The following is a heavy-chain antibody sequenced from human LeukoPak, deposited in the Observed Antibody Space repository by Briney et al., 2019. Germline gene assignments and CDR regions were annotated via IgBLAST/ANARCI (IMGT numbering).Heavy chain of an antibody. Sequence: GGSLRLSCAASGFTFSSYSMKWVRQAPGKGLEWVSSISSSSSYIYYGDSVKGRFTISRDNAKNSLYLQVNSLRAEDTAVYYCARSGVVVDALERGVANWFDPWGQGTLVTVSS. V-gene: IGHV3-21*01. J-gene: IGHJ5*02. CDR1: GFTFSSYS. CDR3: ARSGVVVDALERGVANWFDP. D-gene: IGHD2-15*01. CDR2: ISSSSSYI.